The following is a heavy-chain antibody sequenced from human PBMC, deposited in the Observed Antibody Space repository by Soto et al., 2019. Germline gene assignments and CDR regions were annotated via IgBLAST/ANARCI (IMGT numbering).Heavy chain of an antibody. V-gene: IGHV5-10-1*01. CDR2: IDPSDSYT. J-gene: IGHJ4*02. D-gene: IGHD1-1*01. Sequence: EVQLVQSGAEVKKPGESLRVSCKGSGYSFTSYWISWVRQMPGKGLEWMGRIDPSDSYTNYSPSFQGHVTISADKSISTAYLQWSSLKASDTAMYYCARHVRGARGWVEEPLWGQGTLVTVSS. CDR3: ARHVRGARGWVEEPL. CDR1: GYSFTSYW.